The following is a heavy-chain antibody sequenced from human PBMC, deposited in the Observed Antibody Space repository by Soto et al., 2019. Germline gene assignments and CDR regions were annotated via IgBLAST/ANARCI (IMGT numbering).Heavy chain of an antibody. D-gene: IGHD3-10*01. CDR2: IRSKAYGGTT. CDR3: TRTMVRGVITVEYYYYYGMDV. CDR1: GLTFGDYA. Sequence: GGSLRLSCTASGLTFGDYAMSWFRQAPGKGLEWVGFIRSKAYGGTTEYAASVKGRFTISRDDSKSIAYLQMNSLKTEDTAVYYCTRTMVRGVITVEYYYYYGMDVWGQGTTVTVSS. J-gene: IGHJ6*02. V-gene: IGHV3-49*03.